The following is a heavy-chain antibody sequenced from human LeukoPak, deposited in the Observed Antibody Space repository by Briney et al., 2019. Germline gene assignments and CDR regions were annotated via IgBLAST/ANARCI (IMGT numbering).Heavy chain of an antibody. V-gene: IGHV4-59*01. CDR3: ARHMSIAASYYFDY. Sequence: SETLSLTCTVSGGSISSYYWSWIRQPPGKGLEWIGYIYYSGSTNYNPSLKSRVTISVDTSKNQFSLKLSSVTAADTAVYYCARHMSIAASYYFDYRGQGTLVTVSS. CDR2: IYYSGST. D-gene: IGHD6-6*01. J-gene: IGHJ4*02. CDR1: GGSISSYY.